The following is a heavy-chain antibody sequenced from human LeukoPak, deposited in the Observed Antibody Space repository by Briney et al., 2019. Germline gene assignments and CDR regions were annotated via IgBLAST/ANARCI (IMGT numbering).Heavy chain of an antibody. V-gene: IGHV3-30-3*01. CDR3: ARENKRWLQLGAFYI. D-gene: IGHD5-24*01. J-gene: IGHJ3*02. CDR1: GFTFSSYA. Sequence: PGGSLRLSCAASGFTFSSYAMHWVRQAPGKGLEWVAVISYDGSNKYYADSVKGRFTISRDNSKNTLYLQMNSLRAEDTAVYYCARENKRWLQLGAFYIWGQGTMVTVSS. CDR2: ISYDGSNK.